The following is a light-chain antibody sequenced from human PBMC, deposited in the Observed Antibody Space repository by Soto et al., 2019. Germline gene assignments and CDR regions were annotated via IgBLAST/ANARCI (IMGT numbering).Light chain of an antibody. Sequence: DIQMTQSPSSLSASVGDRVTITCRASQRISNFLNWYQQRPGKAPKLLIYAASNLERGVPSRFSGSGSGTDFTLTISSLQPEDFATYYCQQRSSVPNTFGQGTKLDFK. V-gene: IGKV1-39*01. CDR2: AAS. J-gene: IGKJ2*01. CDR3: QQRSSVPNT. CDR1: QRISNF.